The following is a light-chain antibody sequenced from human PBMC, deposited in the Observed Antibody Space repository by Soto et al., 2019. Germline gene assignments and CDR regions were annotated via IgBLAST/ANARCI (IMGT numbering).Light chain of an antibody. J-gene: IGKJ1*01. V-gene: IGKV1-5*01. Sequence: DIQMTQSPSTLSASVGGRVTITCRASQIISYYLAWYQKKPGKAPKVLIWNASSLQRGAPSRFSGSGSGTEFTLTISSLQPDDFATYYCQQYNRFSTWTFGQGTKVDIK. CDR3: QQYNRFSTWT. CDR1: QIISYY. CDR2: NAS.